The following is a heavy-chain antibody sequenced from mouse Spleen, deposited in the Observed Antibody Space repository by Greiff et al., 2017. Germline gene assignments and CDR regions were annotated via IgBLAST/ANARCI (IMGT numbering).Heavy chain of an antibody. J-gene: IGHJ3*01. D-gene: IGHD2-5*01. Sequence: QVQLQQSGPGLVQPSQSLSISCTASGFSLTSYGVHWVRQSPGQGLEWLGVIWSGGSTDYNAAFISRLSISKDNSKSQVFFRMNSLQADDTAIYYCASSNGAYWGQGTLVTVSA. CDR3: ASSNGAY. CDR2: IWSGGST. V-gene: IGHV2-2*01. CDR1: GFSLTSYG.